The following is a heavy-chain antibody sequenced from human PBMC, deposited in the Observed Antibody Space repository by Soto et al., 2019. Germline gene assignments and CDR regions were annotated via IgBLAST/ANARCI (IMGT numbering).Heavy chain of an antibody. Sequence: GGSLRLSCAASGFTFSSYAMSWVRQAPGKGLEWVSAISGSGGSTYYADSVKGRFTISRDNSKNTLYLQMNSLRAEDTAVYYCANEFRSSTSWGYMDVWGKGTTVTVSS. CDR2: ISGSGGST. D-gene: IGHD2-2*01. CDR1: GFTFSSYA. J-gene: IGHJ6*03. CDR3: ANEFRSSTSWGYMDV. V-gene: IGHV3-23*01.